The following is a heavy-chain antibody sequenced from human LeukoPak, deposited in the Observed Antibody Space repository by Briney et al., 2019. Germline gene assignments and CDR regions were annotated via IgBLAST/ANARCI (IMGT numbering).Heavy chain of an antibody. J-gene: IGHJ5*02. D-gene: IGHD5/OR15-5a*01. Sequence: GGSLRLSCAASGFTFSDYCMSWIRQAPGKGLEWVSYIGSSGSTIYYADSVKGRFTISRDNSKNTLYLQMNSLRAEDTAVYYCAKDRLRGSVNWFDPWGQGTLVTVSS. CDR3: AKDRLRGSVNWFDP. CDR1: GFTFSDYC. V-gene: IGHV3-11*01. CDR2: IGSSGSTI.